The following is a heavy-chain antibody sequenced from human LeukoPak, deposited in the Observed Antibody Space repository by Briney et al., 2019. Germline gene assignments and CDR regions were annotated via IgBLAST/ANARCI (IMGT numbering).Heavy chain of an antibody. CDR2: IYHSGST. CDR1: GGSLSSSNW. CDR3: AREVLAYCGGDCYSYFDY. J-gene: IGHJ4*02. V-gene: IGHV4-4*02. D-gene: IGHD2-21*02. Sequence: SETLSVTCVVSGGSLSSSNWWSWVRPPPGKGLEWIGEIYHSGSTNYNPSLKSRVTISVDKSKNQFSLKLSSVTAADTAVYYCAREVLAYCGGDCYSYFDYWGQGTLVTVSS.